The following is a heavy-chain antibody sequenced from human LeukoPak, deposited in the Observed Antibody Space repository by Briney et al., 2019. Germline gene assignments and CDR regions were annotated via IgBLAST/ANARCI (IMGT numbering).Heavy chain of an antibody. CDR3: TRHVVITTVFDY. D-gene: IGHD3-22*01. Sequence: SGGSLRLPCTASGYTHVDYPMSWLRRARGKGLEWVGFIRSKAYGGTTEYAASVRGRFTISRDDSKSIAYLQMNSLKTEDTAVYYCTRHVVITTVFDYWGQGTLVTVSS. J-gene: IGHJ4*02. CDR2: IRSKAYGGTT. V-gene: IGHV3-49*02. CDR1: GYTHVDYP.